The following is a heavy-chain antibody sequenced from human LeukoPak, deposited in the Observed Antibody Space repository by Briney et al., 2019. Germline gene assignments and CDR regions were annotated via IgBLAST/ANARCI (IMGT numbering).Heavy chain of an antibody. CDR3: ARGGDDYDDYFDY. V-gene: IGHV4-59*01. CDR1: GGSISSYY. J-gene: IGHJ4*02. CDR2: IYYSGST. Sequence: PSETLSLTRTVSGGSISSYYWSWIRQPPGKGLEWIGYIYYSGSTNYNPSLKSRVTISVDTSKNQFSLKLSSVTAADTAVYYCARGGDDYDDYFDYWGQGTLVTVSS. D-gene: IGHD4-17*01.